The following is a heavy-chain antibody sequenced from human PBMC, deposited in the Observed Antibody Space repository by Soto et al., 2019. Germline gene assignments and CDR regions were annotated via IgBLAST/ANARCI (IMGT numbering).Heavy chain of an antibody. V-gene: IGHV4-59*08. CDR2: INYNGYS. J-gene: IGHJ6*02. CDR1: GGSITTYY. CDR3: PRHGFGHIHGLVDV. Sequence: QVQLQESGPGLVKPSETLSLTCTVSGGSITTYYCSWFRQPPGKGLECIGYINYNGYSAYNLSLRRRAPLSMDASQTQFSLMLESVTATDTGVYYCPRHGFGHIHGLVDVGGPGTTVIVSS. D-gene: IGHD3-10*01.